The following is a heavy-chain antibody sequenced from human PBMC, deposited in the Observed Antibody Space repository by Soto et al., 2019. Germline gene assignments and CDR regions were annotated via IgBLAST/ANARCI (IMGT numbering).Heavy chain of an antibody. J-gene: IGHJ2*01. V-gene: IGHV3-23*01. CDR1: VFPFSTFA. CDR2: IDGSGVAT. Sequence: PRGTLRRACAASVFPFSTFALSWVRQAPGKGLEWVSAIDGSGVATNYADSVKGRFTISRDHSKNTLYLQMNSLRAEDTAVYYCSKDRGYSSVPSLFDLWGRGTLVTVSS. CDR3: SKDRGYSSVPSLFDL. D-gene: IGHD5-12*01.